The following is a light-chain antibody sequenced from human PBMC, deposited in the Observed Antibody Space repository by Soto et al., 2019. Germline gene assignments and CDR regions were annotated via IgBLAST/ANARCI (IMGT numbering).Light chain of an antibody. J-gene: IGKJ4*01. CDR3: QQYNDWPLT. CDR2: GAS. Sequence: IVLTQSPATLSVSPGEKATLSCRASQSISSNLAWYQQKPGQAPRLLMYGASTRATAIPVRFSGSGSGTEFTLNITSLQAEDIAVYYCQQYNDWPLTFGGGTKVEIK. V-gene: IGKV3-15*01. CDR1: QSISSN.